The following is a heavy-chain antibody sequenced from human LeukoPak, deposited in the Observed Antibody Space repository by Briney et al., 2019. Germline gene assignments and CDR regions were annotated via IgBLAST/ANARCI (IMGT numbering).Heavy chain of an antibody. Sequence: GGSLRLSCAASGFTFSSYVMNWVRQAPGKGLEWVSYSSSNGSPIFYADSVKGRFTISRDNAKDSLSLLMNSLGAEDTAVYYCARDGGSGILDWGQGTLVTVSS. CDR2: SSSNGSPI. V-gene: IGHV3-48*03. CDR1: GFTFSSYV. D-gene: IGHD3-10*01. J-gene: IGHJ4*02. CDR3: ARDGGSGILD.